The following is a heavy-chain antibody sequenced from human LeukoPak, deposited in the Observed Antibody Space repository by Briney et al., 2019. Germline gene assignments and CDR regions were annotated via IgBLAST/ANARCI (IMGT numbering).Heavy chain of an antibody. J-gene: IGHJ4*02. CDR2: INHSGST. CDR3: ARQEYSSGWLFDY. V-gene: IGHV4-34*01. CDR1: GGSFSVYY. Sequence: SETLSLTCAVYGGSFSVYYWSWIRQPPGKGLEWIGEINHSGSTNYNPSLKSRVTISVDTSKNQFSLKLSSVTAADTAVYYCARQEYSSGWLFDYWGQGTLVTVSS. D-gene: IGHD6-19*01.